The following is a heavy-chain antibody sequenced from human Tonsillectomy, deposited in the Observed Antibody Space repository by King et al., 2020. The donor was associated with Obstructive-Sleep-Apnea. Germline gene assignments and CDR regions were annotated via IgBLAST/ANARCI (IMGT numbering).Heavy chain of an antibody. CDR2: ISSSSSYI. CDR1: GFTFSSYS. D-gene: IGHD3-10*01. Sequence: VQLVESGVGLVKPGGSLRLSCAASGFTFSSYSMNCVRQAPGKGLEWVSSISSSSSYIYYADSVKGRFTISRENAKNSLYLQMNSLRAEVTAVYYCARSITMVRGVGVNWFDPWGQGTLVTVSS. J-gene: IGHJ5*02. V-gene: IGHV3-21*01. CDR3: ARSITMVRGVGVNWFDP.